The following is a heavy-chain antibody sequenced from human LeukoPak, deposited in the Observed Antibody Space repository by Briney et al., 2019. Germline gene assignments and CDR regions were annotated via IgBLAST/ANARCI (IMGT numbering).Heavy chain of an antibody. J-gene: IGHJ4*02. CDR2: INPNSGGT. Sequence: ASVKLSCKASGYTFTGYYMHWVRQAPGQGLEWMGRINPNSGGTNYAQKFQGRVTMTRDTSISTAYMELSRLRSDDTAVYYCARVHYDTHDRDGDDYWGQGTLVTVSS. D-gene: IGHD3-9*01. CDR3: ARVHYDTHDRDGDDY. CDR1: GYTFTGYY. V-gene: IGHV1-2*06.